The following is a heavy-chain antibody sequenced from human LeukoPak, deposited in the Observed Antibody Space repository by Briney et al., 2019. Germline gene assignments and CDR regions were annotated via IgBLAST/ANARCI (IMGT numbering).Heavy chain of an antibody. V-gene: IGHV5-51*01. CDR2: IYPGDSDT. J-gene: IGHJ4*02. D-gene: IGHD3-10*01. Sequence: GESLKISCKGSGYSFTSYWIGWVRQMPGKDLEWMGIIYPGDSDTRYSPSFQGQVTISADKSISTAYLQWSSLKASDTAMYYCARNTEDYGSGSYYDYWGQGTLVTVSS. CDR1: GYSFTSYW. CDR3: ARNTEDYGSGSYYDY.